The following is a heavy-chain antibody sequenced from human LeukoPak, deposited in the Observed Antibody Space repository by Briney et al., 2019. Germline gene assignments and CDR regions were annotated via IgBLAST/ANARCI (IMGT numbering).Heavy chain of an antibody. CDR2: ISYDGSIK. CDR1: GFTFNNYG. D-gene: IGHD3-22*01. Sequence: PGGSLRLSCAASGFTFNNYGMHWVRQAPGKGLEWVAVISYDGSIKYCADSVKGRCTISRDNSKNTVYLQMNSLRAEDTAVYYCAKEQHYDSGGYPFDYWGQGTLVTVSS. J-gene: IGHJ4*02. V-gene: IGHV3-30*18. CDR3: AKEQHYDSGGYPFDY.